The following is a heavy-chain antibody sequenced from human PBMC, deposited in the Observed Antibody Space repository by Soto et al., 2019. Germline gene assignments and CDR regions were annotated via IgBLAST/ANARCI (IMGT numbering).Heavy chain of an antibody. J-gene: IGHJ6*02. CDR3: SRLVFHCLRGSCDDYSFYGLDV. Sequence: LSLTCTVSGGSISSTDHYWGWVRQPPGKGLEWLGSIYFAGSTFHNPALQSRATISVDTSRNQFSLRLTTVTASDTAVYYCSRLVFHCLRGSCDDYSFYGLDVWGQGTTVTVSS. CDR2: IYFAGST. D-gene: IGHD2-15*01. CDR1: GGSISSTDHY. V-gene: IGHV4-39*01.